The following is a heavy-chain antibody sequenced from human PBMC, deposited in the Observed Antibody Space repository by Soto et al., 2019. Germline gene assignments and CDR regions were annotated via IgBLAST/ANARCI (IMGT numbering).Heavy chain of an antibody. D-gene: IGHD1-1*01. Sequence: EVQLLESGGGLVQPVGSLRLSCAASGFTFSAYAMGWVRQAPGKGLEWVSTIHGGGGATHYADSVKGRFTISRADSKNTLYAQMNGLRAEDTAVYYCAKFEGHPLEYWYLDFWGRGTLVTVSS. CDR1: GFTFSAYA. CDR2: IHGGGGAT. J-gene: IGHJ2*01. V-gene: IGHV3-23*01. CDR3: AKFEGHPLEYWYLDF.